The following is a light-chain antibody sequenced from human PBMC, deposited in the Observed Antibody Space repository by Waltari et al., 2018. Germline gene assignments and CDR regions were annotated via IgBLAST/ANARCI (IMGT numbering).Light chain of an antibody. Sequence: DIVMTQSPDPLAVSLGERATIDCKSSQSVLYQYENNTYLAWYQHKPGQPPKLLFYWASTRESGVPDRFSASGSGTDFTLTINNLQAEDVAVYYCQQYYRSRTFGQGTKVEIK. CDR3: QQYYRSRT. J-gene: IGKJ1*01. V-gene: IGKV4-1*01. CDR1: QSVLYQYENNTY. CDR2: WAS.